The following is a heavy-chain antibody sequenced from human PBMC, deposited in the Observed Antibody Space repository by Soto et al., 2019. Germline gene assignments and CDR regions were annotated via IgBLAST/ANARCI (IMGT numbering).Heavy chain of an antibody. D-gene: IGHD6-19*01. V-gene: IGHV4-59*01. J-gene: IGHJ6*03. Sequence: SETLSLTCTVSGGSISSYYWSWIRQPPGKGLEWIGYIYYSGSTNYNPSLKSRVTISVDTSKNQFSLKLSSVTAADTAVYYCARDRRPAYSSGWGGNYYYYYYMDVWGKGTTVTVSS. CDR3: ARDRRPAYSSGWGGNYYYYYYMDV. CDR1: GGSISSYY. CDR2: IYYSGST.